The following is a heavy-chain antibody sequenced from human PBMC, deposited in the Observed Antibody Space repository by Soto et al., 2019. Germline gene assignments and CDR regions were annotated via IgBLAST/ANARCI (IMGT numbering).Heavy chain of an antibody. J-gene: IGHJ5*02. Sequence: SETLSLTCTVSGGSVSSGSYYWSWIRQPPGKGLEWIGYIYYSGSTNYNPSLKSRVTISVDTSKNQFSLKLSSVTAADTAVYYCARDRFGNDNWFDPWGQGTLVTVSS. CDR3: ARDRFGNDNWFDP. V-gene: IGHV4-61*01. CDR2: IYYSGST. CDR1: GGSVSSGSYY. D-gene: IGHD3-10*01.